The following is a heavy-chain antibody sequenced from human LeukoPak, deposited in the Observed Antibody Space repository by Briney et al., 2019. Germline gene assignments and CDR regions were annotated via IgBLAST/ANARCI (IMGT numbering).Heavy chain of an antibody. D-gene: IGHD1-1*01. Sequence: ASVKVSCKASGYGFTTFSIHWVRQAPGQSLEWMGRINSDNGDTEYSQKFQGRLTFTRDTSATTAYMELSSLRSEDTAVYYCATFSTGTTRDDAFDIWGQGTMVTVSS. CDR2: INSDNGDT. J-gene: IGHJ3*02. V-gene: IGHV1-3*01. CDR1: GYGFTTFS. CDR3: ATFSTGTTRDDAFDI.